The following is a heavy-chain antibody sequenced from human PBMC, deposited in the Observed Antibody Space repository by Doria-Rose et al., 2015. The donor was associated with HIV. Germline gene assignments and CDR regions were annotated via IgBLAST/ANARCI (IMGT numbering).Heavy chain of an antibody. CDR3: ARVGWELLYFFDY. V-gene: IGHV3-49*03. D-gene: IGHD1-26*01. CDR2: IRSKAYGGTK. Sequence: GYTFGDHAMSWFRQASGKGLEWIGFIRSKAYGGTKEYAASVKGRVTISRDDSKSIAYLQLNSLKTEDTAVYFCARVGWELLYFFDYWGQGTLVTVSS. J-gene: IGHJ4*02. CDR1: GYTFGDHA.